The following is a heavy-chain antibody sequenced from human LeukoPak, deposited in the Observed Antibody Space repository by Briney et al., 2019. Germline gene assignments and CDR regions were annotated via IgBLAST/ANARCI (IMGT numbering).Heavy chain of an antibody. V-gene: IGHV4-31*03. D-gene: IGHD5-18*01. Sequence: SETLSLTCTVSGGSISSGGYSWSWIPQHPGKGLEWIGYIYYSGSTYYNPSLKSRVTISVDTSKNQFSLKLSSVTAADTAVYYCAREDTAMVDYWGQGTLVTVSS. CDR2: IYYSGST. CDR3: AREDTAMVDY. J-gene: IGHJ4*02. CDR1: GGSISSGGYS.